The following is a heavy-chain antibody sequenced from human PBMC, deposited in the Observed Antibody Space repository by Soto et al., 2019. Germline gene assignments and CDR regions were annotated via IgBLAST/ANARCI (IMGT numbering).Heavy chain of an antibody. Sequence: SETLSLTCTVSGGSISSSSYYWGWIRQPPGKGLEWIGSIYYSGTTNYNPSLKSRVTISVDTSKNQFSLKLSSVTAADTAVYYCARGEGGDFWSGYYGGRPHYYYYGMDVWGQGTTVTVSS. CDR3: ARGEGGDFWSGYYGGRPHYYYYGMDV. D-gene: IGHD3-3*01. CDR1: GGSISSSSYY. CDR2: IYYSGTT. V-gene: IGHV4-39*07. J-gene: IGHJ6*02.